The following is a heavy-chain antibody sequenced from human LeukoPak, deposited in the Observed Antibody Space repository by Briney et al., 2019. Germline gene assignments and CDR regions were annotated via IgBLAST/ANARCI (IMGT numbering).Heavy chain of an antibody. CDR3: ARRGSSTWYGGGFDY. D-gene: IGHD6-13*01. V-gene: IGHV3-66*04. J-gene: IGHJ4*02. CDR2: IYSGGNT. CDR1: GFTVSSNY. Sequence: GGSLRLSCAAPGFTVSSNYMSWVRQTPGKGLEWVAVIYSGGNTYYADSVKDRFTISRDNSENTLYLQMNSLRAEDTAVYYCARRGSSTWYGGGFDYWGQGTLVTVSS.